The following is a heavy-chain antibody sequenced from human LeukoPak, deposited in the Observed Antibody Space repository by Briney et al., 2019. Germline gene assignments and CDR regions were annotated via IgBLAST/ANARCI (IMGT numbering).Heavy chain of an antibody. CDR3: ARANYGDYVGAADY. V-gene: IGHV3-20*04. Sequence: EGSLRLSCAASGFTFDDYGMSWVRQAPGKGLEWVSGINWNGGSTGYADSVKGRFTISRDNAKNSLYLQMNSLRAEDTALYYCARANYGDYVGAADYWGQGTLVTVSS. D-gene: IGHD4-17*01. CDR1: GFTFDDYG. J-gene: IGHJ4*02. CDR2: INWNGGST.